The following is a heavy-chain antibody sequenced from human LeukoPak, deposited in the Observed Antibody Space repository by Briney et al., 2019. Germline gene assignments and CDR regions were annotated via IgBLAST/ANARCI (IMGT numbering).Heavy chain of an antibody. Sequence: GGSLRLPCGAPGFTFYNYAMSWVRQAPGEGLELGSAIGGISGGTYYADSVKGRFTISRDNFKNMLYLQMNSLRAEDTAVYYCAKDRGGASGWSSDSWGQGTLVTVSS. J-gene: IGHJ4*02. CDR1: GFTFYNYA. V-gene: IGHV3-23*01. CDR3: AKDRGGASGWSSDS. CDR2: IGGISGGT. D-gene: IGHD6-19*01.